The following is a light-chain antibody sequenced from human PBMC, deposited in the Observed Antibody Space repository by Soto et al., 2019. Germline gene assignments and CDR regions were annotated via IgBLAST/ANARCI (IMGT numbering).Light chain of an antibody. J-gene: IGKJ1*01. CDR1: QSIGNY. V-gene: IGKV3-11*01. CDR2: DAS. Sequence: EIVLTQSPATLSLSPGERATLSCRASQSIGNYLAWYQQKPGQAPRLLIYDASNRATGIPARFSGSGSGTEFTLTISSLQPDDFATYYCQQYNSYSRAFGQGTKVDIK. CDR3: QQYNSYSRA.